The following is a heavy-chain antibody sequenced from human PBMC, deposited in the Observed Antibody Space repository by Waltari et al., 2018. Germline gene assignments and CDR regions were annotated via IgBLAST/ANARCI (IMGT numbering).Heavy chain of an antibody. J-gene: IGHJ3*02. D-gene: IGHD1-26*01. CDR3: ARGERYAGAFDI. CDR1: GGSISSYY. CDR2: IYYSGST. V-gene: IGHV4-59*01. Sequence: QVQLQESGPGLVKPSETLSLTCTVSGGSISSYYWSWIRQPPGKGLEWIGYIYYSGSTNYNPSLKSRVTISVDTSKNQFSLKLSSVTAADTAVYYRARGERYAGAFDIWGQGTMVTVSS.